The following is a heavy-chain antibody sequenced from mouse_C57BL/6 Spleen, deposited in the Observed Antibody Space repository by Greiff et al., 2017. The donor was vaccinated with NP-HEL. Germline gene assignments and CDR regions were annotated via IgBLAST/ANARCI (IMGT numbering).Heavy chain of an antibody. V-gene: IGHV1-80*01. J-gene: IGHJ2*01. D-gene: IGHD4-1*01. CDR2: IYPGDGDT. Sequence: QVHVKQSGAELVKPGASVKISCKASGYAFSSYWMNWVKQRPGKGLEWIGQIYPGDGDTNYNGKFKGKATLTADKSSSTAYMQLSSLTSEDSAVYFCARSELGREDFDYWGQGTTLTVSS. CDR3: ARSELGREDFDY. CDR1: GYAFSSYW.